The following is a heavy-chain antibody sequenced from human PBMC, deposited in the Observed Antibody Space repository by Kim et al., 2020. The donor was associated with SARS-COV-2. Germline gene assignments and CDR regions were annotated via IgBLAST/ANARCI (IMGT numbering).Heavy chain of an antibody. J-gene: IGHJ3*02. CDR2: TYYRSKWYN. Sequence: SQTLSLTCAISGDSVSSNSAAWNWIRQSPSRGLEWLGRTYYRSKWYNDYAVSVKSRITINPDTSKNQFSLQLNSVTPEDTAVYYCASGYDYGTGHYDYVWGTTVQTNAFDIWGQGTMVTVSS. D-gene: IGHD3-16*01. V-gene: IGHV6-1*01. CDR3: ASGYDYGTGHYDYVWGTTVQTNAFDI. CDR1: GDSVSSNSAA.